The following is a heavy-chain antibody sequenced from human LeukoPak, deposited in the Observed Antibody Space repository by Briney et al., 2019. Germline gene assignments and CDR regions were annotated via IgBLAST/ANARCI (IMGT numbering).Heavy chain of an antibody. V-gene: IGHV3-15*01. J-gene: IGHJ4*02. CDR2: IKRKTDGGTT. CDR1: GFTFSNAW. Sequence: GGSLRLSCAASGFTFSNAWMSWVRQAPGKGLEWVGRIKRKTDGGTTDYAAPVKGRFTISRGDSKNTLYLQMNSLKTEDTAVYYCTTASIVVRADLDYWGQGTLVTVSS. CDR3: TTASIVVRADLDY. D-gene: IGHD2-15*01.